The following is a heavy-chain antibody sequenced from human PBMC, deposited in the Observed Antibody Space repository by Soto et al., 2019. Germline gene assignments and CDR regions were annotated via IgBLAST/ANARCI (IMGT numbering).Heavy chain of an antibody. CDR1: GFTFSSYG. CDR3: ARDIHPSRRDPDAFDI. Sequence: QVQLVESGGGVVQPGRSLRLSCAASGFTFSSYGMHWVRQAPGKGLEWVAVIWYDGSNKYYADSVKGRFTISRDNSKNTLYLQMNSLRAEDTAVYYCARDIHPSRRDPDAFDIWGQGTMVTVSS. J-gene: IGHJ3*02. D-gene: IGHD2-2*01. V-gene: IGHV3-33*01. CDR2: IWYDGSNK.